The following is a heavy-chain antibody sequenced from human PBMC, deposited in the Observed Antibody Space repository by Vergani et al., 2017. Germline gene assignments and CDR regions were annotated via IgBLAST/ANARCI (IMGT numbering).Heavy chain of an antibody. CDR2: TRYDGIVE. CDR3: AKDQFPSSDFDFWSGYLWKSPDY. Sequence: QVQLVESGGGVVQPGGSLRLSCAASGFTFTNYGMHWVRQAPGKGLEWVAFTRYDGIVEYYGDSVRGRFTISRDNSKNTLYLQMNRLRPEDTAVYYCAKDQFPSSDFDFWSGYLWKSPDYWGQGTLVTVSS. V-gene: IGHV3-30*02. J-gene: IGHJ4*02. CDR1: GFTFTNYG. D-gene: IGHD3-3*01.